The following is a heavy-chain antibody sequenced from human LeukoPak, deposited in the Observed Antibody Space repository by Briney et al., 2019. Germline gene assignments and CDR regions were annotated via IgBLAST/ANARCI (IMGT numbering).Heavy chain of an antibody. CDR1: GFTFSSYW. J-gene: IGHJ4*02. Sequence: GGSLRLSCAASGFTFSSYWMSWVRQAPGKGLEWVANIKQDGSEKYYVDSVKGRFTISRDNAKNLLYLQMNSLRAEDTAVYYCASSRVAARVDYWGQGTLVTVSS. V-gene: IGHV3-7*01. CDR2: IKQDGSEK. D-gene: IGHD2-15*01. CDR3: ASSRVAARVDY.